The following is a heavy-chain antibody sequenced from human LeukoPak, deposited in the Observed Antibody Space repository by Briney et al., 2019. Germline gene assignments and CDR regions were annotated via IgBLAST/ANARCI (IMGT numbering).Heavy chain of an antibody. CDR2: IRYDGSNK. Sequence: GGSLRLSCAASGFTLSSYGMHWVRQAPGKGLEWVAFIRYDGSNKYYADSVKGRFTISRDNSKNTLYLQMNSLRAEDTAVYYCAKDRCSSTSCYRDNWFDPWGQGTLVTVSS. D-gene: IGHD2-2*01. CDR1: GFTLSSYG. J-gene: IGHJ5*02. CDR3: AKDRCSSTSCYRDNWFDP. V-gene: IGHV3-30*02.